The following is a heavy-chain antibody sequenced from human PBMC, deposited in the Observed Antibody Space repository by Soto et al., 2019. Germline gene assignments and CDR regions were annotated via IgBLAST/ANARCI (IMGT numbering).Heavy chain of an antibody. Sequence: QVQLQESGPGLVEPSQTLSLTCTVSGGSISSGDYYWSWIRQPPGKGLEWIGHIYNSGSTYSNPSLKSRVTISVAPSKNPFSLKLSSVTAADTAVYYCARGPDGDKVDYWGQGTLVTVSS. CDR3: ARGPDGDKVDY. J-gene: IGHJ4*02. V-gene: IGHV4-30-4*01. CDR2: IYNSGST. D-gene: IGHD7-27*01. CDR1: GGSISSGDYY.